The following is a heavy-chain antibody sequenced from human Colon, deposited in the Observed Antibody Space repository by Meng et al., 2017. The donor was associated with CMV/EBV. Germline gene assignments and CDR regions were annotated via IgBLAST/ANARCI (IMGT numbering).Heavy chain of an antibody. CDR3: AKDIRSAATRDFDS. Sequence: GGSLRLSCAASGFRFDSYAMHWVRQVPGKGLEWVSSITWNSGTVYYADSVRSRFTISRDNAKNSLYLQMDSLTTEDTALYFCAKDIRSAATRDFDSWGQGTLVTVSS. D-gene: IGHD1-26*01. CDR2: ITWNSGTV. V-gene: IGHV3-9*01. CDR1: GFRFDSYA. J-gene: IGHJ4*02.